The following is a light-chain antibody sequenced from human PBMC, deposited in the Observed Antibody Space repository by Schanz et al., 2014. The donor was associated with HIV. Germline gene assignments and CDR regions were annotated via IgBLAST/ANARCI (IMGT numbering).Light chain of an antibody. CDR2: DAS. Sequence: DIQMTQSPSSLSASVGDRVTITCQASQDISNYLNWYQQKPGKAPKLLIYDASNLETGVPSRFSGSGSGTDFTFTISSLQFDDFATYYCQQSYSATPYTFGQGTRLEIK. J-gene: IGKJ2*01. CDR3: QQSYSATPYT. CDR1: QDISNY. V-gene: IGKV1-33*01.